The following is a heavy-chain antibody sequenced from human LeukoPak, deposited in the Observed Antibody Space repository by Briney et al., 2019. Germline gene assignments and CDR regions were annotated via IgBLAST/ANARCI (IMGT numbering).Heavy chain of an antibody. Sequence: ASVKVSCKASGYTFTSYGISWVRQAPGQGLEWMGWISAYNGNTNYAQKLQGRVTMTTDTSTSTAYMELRSLRSDDTAVYYCARDNGYGGNSALRFFYYYYYMDVWGKGTTVTVSS. CDR1: GYTFTSYG. J-gene: IGHJ6*03. CDR3: ARDNGYGGNSALRFFYYYYYMDV. D-gene: IGHD4-23*01. CDR2: ISAYNGNT. V-gene: IGHV1-18*01.